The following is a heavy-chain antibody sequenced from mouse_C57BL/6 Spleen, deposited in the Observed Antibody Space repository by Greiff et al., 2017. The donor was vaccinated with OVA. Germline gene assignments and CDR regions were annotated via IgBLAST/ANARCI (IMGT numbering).Heavy chain of an antibody. CDR3: AREYYYGSSTYAMDY. CDR2: IDPANGNT. J-gene: IGHJ4*01. V-gene: IGHV14-3*01. CDR1: GFNIKNTY. D-gene: IGHD1-1*01. Sequence: VQLQQSVAELVRPGASVKLSCTASGFNIKNTYMHWVKQRPEQGLEWIGRIDPANGNTKYAPKFQGKATITADTSSNTAYLQLSSLTSADTAIYYCAREYYYGSSTYAMDYWGQGTTVTVSS.